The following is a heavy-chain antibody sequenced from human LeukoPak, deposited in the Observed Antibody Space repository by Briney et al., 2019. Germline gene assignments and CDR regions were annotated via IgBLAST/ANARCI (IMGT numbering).Heavy chain of an antibody. J-gene: IGHJ4*02. D-gene: IGHD3-16*01. V-gene: IGHV3-7*01. CDR2: IDEDGNEK. CDR1: GFTFSNYG. CDR3: ASGGHIDY. Sequence: GGSLRLSCAASGFTFSNYGMSWVRQAPGKGLEWVANIDEDGNEKNYVDFVKGRFTISRDNAKNSLYLQMNSLRVEDTAVYYCASGGHIDYCGQGTLVTVSS.